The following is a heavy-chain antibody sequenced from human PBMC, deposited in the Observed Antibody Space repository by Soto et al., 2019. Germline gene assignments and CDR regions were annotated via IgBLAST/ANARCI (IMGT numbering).Heavy chain of an antibody. D-gene: IGHD2-2*01. J-gene: IGHJ5*02. CDR1: GGTFSSYA. CDR3: ARNIVVVPAATTWWFDP. Sequence: ASVKVSCKASGGTFSSYAISWVRQAPGQGLEWMGGIIPIFGTANYAQKFQGRVTITADESTSTAYMELSSLRSEDTAVYYCARNIVVVPAATTWWFDPWGQGTLVTVSS. CDR2: IIPIFGTA. V-gene: IGHV1-69*13.